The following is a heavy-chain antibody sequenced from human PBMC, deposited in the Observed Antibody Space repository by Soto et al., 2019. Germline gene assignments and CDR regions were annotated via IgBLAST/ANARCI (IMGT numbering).Heavy chain of an antibody. CDR1: GFTFSSYG. CDR2: ISYDGSNK. CDR3: AKDSRGYGSKTLDY. J-gene: IGHJ4*02. Sequence: SGGSLRLSCAASGFTFSSYGMHWVRQAPGKGLEWVAVISYDGSNKYYADSVKGRFTISRDNSKNTLYLQMNSLRAEDTAVYYCAKDSRGYGSKTLDYWGQGTLVTVSS. V-gene: IGHV3-30*18. D-gene: IGHD3-22*01.